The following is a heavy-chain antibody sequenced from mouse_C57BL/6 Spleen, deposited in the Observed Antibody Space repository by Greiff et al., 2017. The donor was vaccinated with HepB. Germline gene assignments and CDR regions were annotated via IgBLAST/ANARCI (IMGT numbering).Heavy chain of an antibody. CDR2: INPNYGTT. V-gene: IGHV1-39*01. CDR1: GYSFTDYN. Sequence: VHVKQSGPELVKPGASVKISCKASGYSFTDYNMNWVKQSNGKSLEWIGVINPNYGTTSYNQKFKGKATLTVDQSSSTAYMQLNSLTSEDSAVYSCATYYSKGGFAYWVQGTLVTVSA. CDR3: ATYYSKGGFAY. J-gene: IGHJ3*01. D-gene: IGHD2-5*01.